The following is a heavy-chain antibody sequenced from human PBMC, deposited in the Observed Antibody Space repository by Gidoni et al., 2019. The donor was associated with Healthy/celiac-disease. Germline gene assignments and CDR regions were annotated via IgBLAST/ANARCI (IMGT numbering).Heavy chain of an antibody. V-gene: IGHV3-33*01. CDR3: ARDSRAIDYGESAPHYYYYYGMDV. CDR2: IWYDGSNK. J-gene: IGHJ6*02. D-gene: IGHD4-17*01. Sequence: LEWVAVIWYDGSNKYYADSVKGRFTISRDNSKNTQYLQLNSLRAEDTAVYYCARDSRAIDYGESAPHYYYYYGMDVWGQGTTVTVSS.